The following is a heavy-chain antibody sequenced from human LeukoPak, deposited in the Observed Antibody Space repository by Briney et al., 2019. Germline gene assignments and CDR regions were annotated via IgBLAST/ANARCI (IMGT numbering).Heavy chain of an antibody. CDR2: IYSTGTN. CDR3: ARHGRYCSSTSCPRRYFDL. J-gene: IGHJ2*01. V-gene: IGHV4-4*07. CDR1: GGSIGGYY. Sequence: SETLSLTCSVSGGSIGGYYWSWIRQSAGKGLEWIGHIYSTGTNNYNPSLKSRVTISVDTSKNQFSLKLSSVTAADTAVYYCARHGRYCSSTSCPRRYFDLWGRGNLVTVSS. D-gene: IGHD2-2*01.